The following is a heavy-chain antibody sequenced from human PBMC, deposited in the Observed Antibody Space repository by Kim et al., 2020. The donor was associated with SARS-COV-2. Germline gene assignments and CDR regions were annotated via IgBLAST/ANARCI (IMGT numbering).Heavy chain of an antibody. Sequence: GGSLRLSCAASGFTFSSYSMNWVRQAPGKGLEWVSYISSSSSTIYYADSVKGRFTISRDNAKNSLYLQMNSLRNEDTAVDYCARGIEMVTIKGDWGQGTLVTVSS. V-gene: IGHV3-48*02. J-gene: IGHJ4*02. CDR3: ARGIEMVTIKGD. D-gene: IGHD2-21*02. CDR2: ISSSSSTI. CDR1: GFTFSSYS.